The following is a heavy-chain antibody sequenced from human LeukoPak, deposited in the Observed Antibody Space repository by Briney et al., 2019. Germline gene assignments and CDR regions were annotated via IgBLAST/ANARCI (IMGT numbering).Heavy chain of an antibody. CDR1: GFTFTDYA. CDR2: ISSSSSYI. CDR3: AKERVTTGPYYYYGMDV. D-gene: IGHD4-11*01. J-gene: IGHJ6*02. Sequence: GGSLRLSCAASGFTFTDYAMNWVRQAPGKGLEWVSSISSSSSYIYYADSVKGRFTISRDNAKNSLYLQMNSLRAEDTAVYYCAKERVTTGPYYYYGMDVWGQGTTVTVSS. V-gene: IGHV3-21*01.